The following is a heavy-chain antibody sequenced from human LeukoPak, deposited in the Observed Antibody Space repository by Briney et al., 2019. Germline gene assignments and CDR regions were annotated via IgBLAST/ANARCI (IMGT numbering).Heavy chain of an antibody. Sequence: PSETLSLTCTVSGGSISSGSYYWSWIRQPAGKGLEWIGRIYTSGSTNYKSSLMSRVTISVDTSKHQFSLKLTSVTAADTAVYYCARETYSSSWYWWFDPWGQGTLVTVSS. V-gene: IGHV4-61*02. J-gene: IGHJ5*02. CDR1: GGSISSGSYY. D-gene: IGHD6-13*01. CDR3: ARETYSSSWYWWFDP. CDR2: IYTSGST.